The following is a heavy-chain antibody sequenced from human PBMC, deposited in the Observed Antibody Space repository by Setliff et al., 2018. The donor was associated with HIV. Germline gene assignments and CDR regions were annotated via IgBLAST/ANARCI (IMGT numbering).Heavy chain of an antibody. CDR3: TGGGRGDSYYYYMDV. D-gene: IGHD3-10*01. CDR2: IRGKVYGGTT. CDR1: GFTFGDYA. Sequence: SLRLSCTASGFTFGDYAMNWVRQAPGKGLEWVGFIRGKVYGGTTDYAASVKGRFTISRDDSKNIAYLQMNSLKTEDTAVYYCTGGGRGDSYYYYMDVWGKGTTVTVSS. V-gene: IGHV3-49*04. J-gene: IGHJ6*03.